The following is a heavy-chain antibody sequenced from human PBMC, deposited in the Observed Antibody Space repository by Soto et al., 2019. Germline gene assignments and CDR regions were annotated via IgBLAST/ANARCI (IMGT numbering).Heavy chain of an antibody. V-gene: IGHV4-4*02. CDR2: IFHDGNT. D-gene: IGHD2-8*02. Sequence: SETLSLTCAVSGASIGSGGWWSWVRQPPGKGLEWIAEIFHDGNTNYSPSLKSRVTISVDKSQNQFSLNVYSVTAADTAVYYCARHEGWTGPDQWGQGTLVTV. J-gene: IGHJ5*02. CDR3: ARHEGWTGPDQ. CDR1: GASIGSGGW.